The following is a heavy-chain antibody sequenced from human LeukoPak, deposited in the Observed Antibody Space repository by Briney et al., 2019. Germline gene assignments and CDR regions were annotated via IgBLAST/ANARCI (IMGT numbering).Heavy chain of an antibody. J-gene: IGHJ4*02. CDR2: IYYSGST. V-gene: IGHV4-30-2*01. Sequence: SETLSLTCAVSGGSISSGGYYWSWIRQPPGKGLEWIGYIYYSGSTYYNPSLKSRVTISVDRSKNQFSLKLSSVTAADTAVYYCARGASSVYPRYWGQGTLVTVSS. D-gene: IGHD3-22*01. CDR1: GGSISSGGYY. CDR3: ARGASSVYPRY.